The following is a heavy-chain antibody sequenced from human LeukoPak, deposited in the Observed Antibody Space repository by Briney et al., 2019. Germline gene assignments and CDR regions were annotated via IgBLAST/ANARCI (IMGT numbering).Heavy chain of an antibody. D-gene: IGHD3-9*01. V-gene: IGHV1-18*01. Sequence: ASVKVSCKASGYTFTSYGISWVRQAPGQGLEWMGWISAYNGNTSYAQKLQGRVTMTTDTSTSTAYMELRSLRSDDTAVYYCARENNILTGYNNDAFDIWGQGTMVTVSS. J-gene: IGHJ3*02. CDR2: ISAYNGNT. CDR1: GYTFTSYG. CDR3: ARENNILTGYNNDAFDI.